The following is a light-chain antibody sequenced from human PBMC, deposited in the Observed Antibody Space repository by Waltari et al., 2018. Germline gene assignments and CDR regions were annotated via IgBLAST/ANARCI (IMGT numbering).Light chain of an antibody. CDR3: AAWDDSLNGAV. CDR2: TNK. V-gene: IGLV1-44*01. J-gene: IGLJ2*01. CDR1: SSNSGRNT. Sequence: QSVLTQPPSASGTPGQRVTISCSGSSSNSGRNTVTWYQHLQGPAPKLLIHTNKQRPAVVPDRFSGSKSGTSASLAISGLQSEDETDYYCAAWDDSLNGAVFGGGTKLTVL.